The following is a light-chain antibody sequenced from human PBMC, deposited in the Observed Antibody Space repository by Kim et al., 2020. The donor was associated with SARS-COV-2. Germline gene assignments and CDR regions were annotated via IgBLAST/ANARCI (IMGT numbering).Light chain of an antibody. CDR1: QSVSSHS. CDR2: GAS. V-gene: IGKV3-20*01. J-gene: IGKJ5*01. Sequence: PGEGAALSCRASQSVSSHSLAWYQQRPGQAPRLRIYGASKRADCIPDRFSGSGSGADFTLTISRLEPEDFALYYCQQYGGSPSFTFGQGTRLEIK. CDR3: QQYGGSPSFT.